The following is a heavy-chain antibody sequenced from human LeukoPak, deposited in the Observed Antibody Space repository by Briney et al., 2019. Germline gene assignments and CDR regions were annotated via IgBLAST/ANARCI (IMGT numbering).Heavy chain of an antibody. J-gene: IGHJ4*02. CDR3: ATLGTTSI. CDR2: IYYSGST. D-gene: IGHD7-27*01. Sequence: SETLSLTCAVYGGSFSGYYWSWIRQPPGKGLEWIGYIYYSGSTNYNPSLKSRVTISVDTSKNQFSLKLSSVTAADTAVYYCATLGTTSIWGQGTLVTVSS. V-gene: IGHV4-59*01. CDR1: GGSFSGYY.